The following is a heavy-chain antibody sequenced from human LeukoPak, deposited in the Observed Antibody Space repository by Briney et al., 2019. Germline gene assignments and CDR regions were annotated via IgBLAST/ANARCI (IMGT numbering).Heavy chain of an antibody. CDR3: ARAQWIQLWSDY. CDR2: ISSSGSTT. Sequence: GGSLRLSCAASGFTFSSYEMNWVRQAPGKGLEWVSYISSSGSTTYYADSVKGRFTISRDNAKNSLYLQMNSLRAEDTAVYYCARAQWIQLWSDYWGQGTLVTVSS. D-gene: IGHD5-18*01. CDR1: GFTFSSYE. V-gene: IGHV3-48*03. J-gene: IGHJ4*02.